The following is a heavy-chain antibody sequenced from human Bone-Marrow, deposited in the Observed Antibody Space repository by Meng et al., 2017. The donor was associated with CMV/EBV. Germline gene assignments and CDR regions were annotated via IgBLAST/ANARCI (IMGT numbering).Heavy chain of an antibody. D-gene: IGHD3-22*01. V-gene: IGHV4-61*05. Sequence: SETLSLTRTVSGGSISSSSYYWGWIRQPPGKGLEWIGYIYYSGSTNYNPSLKSRVTISVDTSKNQFSLKLSSVTAADTAVYYCARVDYDSSGYYEDFDYWGQGTLVTVSS. CDR1: GGSISSSSYY. CDR2: IYYSGST. J-gene: IGHJ4*02. CDR3: ARVDYDSSGYYEDFDY.